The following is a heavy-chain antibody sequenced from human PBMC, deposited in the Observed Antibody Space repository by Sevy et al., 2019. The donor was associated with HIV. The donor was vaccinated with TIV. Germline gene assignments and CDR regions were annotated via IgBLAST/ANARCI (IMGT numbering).Heavy chain of an antibody. CDR1: GFTFSDYY. CDR2: ISSSGSTI. CDR3: ARDGVVVKPPEYFQH. Sequence: GGSLRLSCAASGFTFSDYYMSWIRQAPGKGLEWVSYISSSGSTIYYADSVKGRFTISRDNAKNSLYLQMNSLRAEDTAVYYCARDGVVVKPPEYFQHWGQGTLVTVSS. D-gene: IGHD2-21*01. J-gene: IGHJ1*01. V-gene: IGHV3-11*01.